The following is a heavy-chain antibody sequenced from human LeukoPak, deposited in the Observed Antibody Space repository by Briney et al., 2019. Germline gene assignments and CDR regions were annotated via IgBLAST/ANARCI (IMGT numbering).Heavy chain of an antibody. CDR2: ITINGNGA. D-gene: IGHD1-26*01. J-gene: IGHJ3*02. CDR1: GLTFSKYA. V-gene: IGHV3-23*01. Sequence: RTGGSLRLSCVVSGLTFSKYAMSWVRQAPGKGLEWVSSITINGNGAYYADSVKGRFTISRDNSKNTLYLQMNSLRAEDTAVYYCAKNLLRRVYSGSFGAFDIWGQGTMVTVSS. CDR3: AKNLLRRVYSGSFGAFDI.